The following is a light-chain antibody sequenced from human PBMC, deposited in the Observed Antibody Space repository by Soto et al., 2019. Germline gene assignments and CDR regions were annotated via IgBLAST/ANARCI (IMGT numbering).Light chain of an antibody. CDR2: DAS. Sequence: DIQVTQSPSTLSASLGDRVTFTCRASQSISSWFAWYQQKPGRAPKLLIYDASTLESGVPSRFRGSGSGTEFTLTISRLQPDDFETYYCQQYNTYPWTFGQGTKVDIK. CDR3: QQYNTYPWT. CDR1: QSISSW. J-gene: IGKJ1*01. V-gene: IGKV1-5*01.